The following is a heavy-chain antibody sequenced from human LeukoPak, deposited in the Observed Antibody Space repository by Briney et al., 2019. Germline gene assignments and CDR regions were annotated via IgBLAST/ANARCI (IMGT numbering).Heavy chain of an antibody. V-gene: IGHV4-34*01. CDR2: INHSGIT. J-gene: IGHJ4*02. Sequence: SETLSLTCAVYAGSFRGYYWSWIRQPPGKGLEWIGEINHSGITNYNPSLKSRVTISVDTSKNQFSLKLNSVTAADTALYYCARAATDSGYDWTTFDYWGQGTLITVSS. CDR3: ARAATDSGYDWTTFDY. D-gene: IGHD5-12*01. CDR1: AGSFRGYY.